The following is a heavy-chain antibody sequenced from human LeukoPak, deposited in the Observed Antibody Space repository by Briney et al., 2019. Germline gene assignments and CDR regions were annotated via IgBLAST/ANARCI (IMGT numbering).Heavy chain of an antibody. J-gene: IGHJ5*02. CDR1: GGTFSSYA. Sequence: ASVKVSCKASGGTFSSYAISWVRQAPGQGLEWMGGIIPIFGTANYALKFQGRVTITADESTSTAYMELSSLRSEDTAVYYCAKNQDYCSSTSCGGWFDPWGQGTLVTVSS. D-gene: IGHD2-2*01. V-gene: IGHV1-69*13. CDR2: IIPIFGTA. CDR3: AKNQDYCSSTSCGGWFDP.